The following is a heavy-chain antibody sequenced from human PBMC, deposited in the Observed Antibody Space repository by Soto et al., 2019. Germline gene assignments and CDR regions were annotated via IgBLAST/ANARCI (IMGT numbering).Heavy chain of an antibody. Sequence: EVQLLESGGGLVQPGGSLRLSCAASGFSFSSYAMVWVRQAQGKGLEWVSVISARGGSSNFADSVKGRFTISRDNSTNVLSLEMNSLRAEDPAIYFCAKGSIEYSASVDNWGQGTLVLVSS. CDR1: GFSFSSYA. D-gene: IGHD5-12*01. J-gene: IGHJ4*02. CDR2: ISARGGSS. V-gene: IGHV3-23*01. CDR3: AKGSIEYSASVDN.